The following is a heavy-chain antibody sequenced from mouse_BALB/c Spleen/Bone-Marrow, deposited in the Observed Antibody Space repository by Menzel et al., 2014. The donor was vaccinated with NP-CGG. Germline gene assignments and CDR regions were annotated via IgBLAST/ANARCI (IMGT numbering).Heavy chain of an antibody. V-gene: IGHV1-87*01. D-gene: IGHD2-1*01. CDR1: GYTFTSYW. CDR2: IYPGDGDT. J-gene: IGHJ4*01. CDR3: ARGGENGNYDAMDH. Sequence: VQLVESGAELARPGASVKLSCKASGYTFTSYWMQWVKQRPGQGLEWIGAIYPGDGDTRYTQKFKGKATLTADKSSSTAYMQLSSLASEDSAVYYCARGGENGNYDAMDHWGQGTSVTVSS.